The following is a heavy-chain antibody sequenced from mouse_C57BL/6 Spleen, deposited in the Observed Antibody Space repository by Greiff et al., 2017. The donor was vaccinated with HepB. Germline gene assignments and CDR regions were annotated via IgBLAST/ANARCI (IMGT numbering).Heavy chain of an antibody. Sequence: VQLQQPGAELVRPGSSVKLSCKASGYTFTSYWMDWVKQRPGQGLEWIGNIYPSDSETHYNQKFKDKATLTVDKSSSTAYMQLSSLTSEDSAVYYCARKVFYDAMDYWGQGTSVTVSS. CDR2: IYPSDSET. J-gene: IGHJ4*01. V-gene: IGHV1-61*01. CDR3: ARKVFYDAMDY. CDR1: GYTFTSYW.